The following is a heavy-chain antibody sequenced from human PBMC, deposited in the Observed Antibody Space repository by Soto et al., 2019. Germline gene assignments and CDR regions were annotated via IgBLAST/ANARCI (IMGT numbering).Heavy chain of an antibody. CDR1: GGSISSSSYY. Sequence: QLQLQESGPGLVKPSETLSLTCTVSGGSISSSSYYWGWIRQPPGKGLEWIGSIYYSGSTYYNPSLKSRVTISVDMSKNQFSLKLSSVTAADTAVYYCASVVPAAIRPEYYYYYGMDVWGQGTTVTVSS. V-gene: IGHV4-39*01. CDR2: IYYSGST. D-gene: IGHD2-2*02. CDR3: ASVVPAAIRPEYYYYYGMDV. J-gene: IGHJ6*02.